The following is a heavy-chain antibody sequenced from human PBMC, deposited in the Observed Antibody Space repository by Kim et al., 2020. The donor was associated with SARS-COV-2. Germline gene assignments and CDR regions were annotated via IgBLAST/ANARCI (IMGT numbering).Heavy chain of an antibody. V-gene: IGHV4-39*01. CDR3: ARVRLENQDGGGSCDI. Sequence: SETLSLTCSVSGGPICSSSYYWGWIRQPPGKGLEWVASMYYSGSTYQNPDLKSRLTISVDKSKNRLSLRLSSVTAADTATYYCARVRLENQDGGGSCDIWGQGTMVTVSS. CDR1: GGPICSSSYY. J-gene: IGHJ3*02. CDR2: MYYSGST. D-gene: IGHD2-15*01.